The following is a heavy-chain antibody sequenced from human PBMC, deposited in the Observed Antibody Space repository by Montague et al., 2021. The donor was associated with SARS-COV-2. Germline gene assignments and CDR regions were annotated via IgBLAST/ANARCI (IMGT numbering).Heavy chain of an antibody. V-gene: IGHV3-48*03. CDR3: AREERIAILVVVITHAFDI. J-gene: IGHJ3*02. Sequence: SLRLSWAASGFTFSSYEMNWVRQAPGKGLEWVSYISSSGSTIYYADSVKGRFTISRDNAKNSLYLQMNSLRAEDTAVYYCAREERIAILVVVITHAFDIWGQGTMVTVSS. CDR2: ISSSGSTI. D-gene: IGHD3-22*01. CDR1: GFTFSSYE.